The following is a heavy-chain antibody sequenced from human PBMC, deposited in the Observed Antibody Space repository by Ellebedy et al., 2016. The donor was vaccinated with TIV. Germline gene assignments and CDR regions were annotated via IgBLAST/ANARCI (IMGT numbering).Heavy chain of an antibody. CDR1: GYSFTSYW. D-gene: IGHD3-10*01. V-gene: IGHV5-51*01. CDR2: IHPGDSDT. Sequence: GESLKISCQGSGYSFTSYWIAWVRQMPGKGLEWMGIIHPGDSDTRYSPSFQGQVTISADKSINTAYLQWSSLKASDTAMYYCARQMYYSGSGSYSYNWFDPWGQGTLVTVSP. J-gene: IGHJ5*02. CDR3: ARQMYYSGSGSYSYNWFDP.